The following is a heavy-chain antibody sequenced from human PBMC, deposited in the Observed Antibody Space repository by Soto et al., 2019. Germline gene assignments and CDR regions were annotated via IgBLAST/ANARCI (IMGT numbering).Heavy chain of an antibody. J-gene: IGHJ4*02. V-gene: IGHV4-31*03. CDR2: IYYSGST. CDR3: ARGSTVAATLFDY. CDR1: GGSISSGGYY. Sequence: QVQLQESGPGLVKPSQTLSLTCTVSGGSISSGGYYWSWIRQHPGKGLEWIGYIYYSGSTYYNPSRKSRVTISVDTSKNQCSLKLSSVTAADTAVYYCARGSTVAATLFDYWGQGTLVTVSS. D-gene: IGHD2-15*01.